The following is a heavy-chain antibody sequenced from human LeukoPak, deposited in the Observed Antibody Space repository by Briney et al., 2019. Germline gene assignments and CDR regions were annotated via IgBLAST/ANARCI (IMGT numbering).Heavy chain of an antibody. J-gene: IGHJ5*02. CDR2: IFYSGTT. CDR3: ARTGDYSKSTGGWFDP. V-gene: IGHV4-59*11. D-gene: IGHD4-11*01. Sequence: PETLSLTCTVSGGSISSHYWSWVRQAPGKGLEWIGYIFYSGTTNYSPSLKSRVTISLDTSKNQFSLRLTSVTTADTAVYFCARTGDYSKSTGGWFDPWGQGTLVSVSS. CDR1: GGSISSHY.